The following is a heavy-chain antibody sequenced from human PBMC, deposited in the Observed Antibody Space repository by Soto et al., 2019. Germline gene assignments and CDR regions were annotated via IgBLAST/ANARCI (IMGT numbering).Heavy chain of an antibody. CDR1: GYTFTSYA. CDR2: INAGNGNT. Sequence: ASVKVSCKASGYTFTSYAIHWVRQAPGQRLEWMGWINAGNGNTKYSQKFQGRVTITRDTSASTAYMELSSLRSEDTAVYYCARDLPDYYIWGSYRPAWYYFDYWGQGTLVTVSS. J-gene: IGHJ4*02. D-gene: IGHD3-16*02. V-gene: IGHV1-3*01. CDR3: ARDLPDYYIWGSYRPAWYYFDY.